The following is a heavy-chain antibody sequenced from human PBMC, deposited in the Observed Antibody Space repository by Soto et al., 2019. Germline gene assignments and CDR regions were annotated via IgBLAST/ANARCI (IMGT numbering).Heavy chain of an antibody. CDR1: GFTFSIYN. V-gene: IGHV3-23*01. Sequence: EVQLLESGGGLVQPGGSLRLSCVASGFTFSIYNMNWVRQAPGKGLEWVSVITGSGDYTNYADSVKCRFTISRDNSKNTLYLQMNSLRAEDTAVYFCARRITSSFDYWGQGTLVNVSS. J-gene: IGHJ4*02. CDR2: ITGSGDYT. D-gene: IGHD1-20*01. CDR3: ARRITSSFDY.